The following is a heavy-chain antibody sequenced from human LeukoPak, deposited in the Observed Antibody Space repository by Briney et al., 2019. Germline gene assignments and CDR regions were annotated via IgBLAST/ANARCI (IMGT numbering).Heavy chain of an antibody. J-gene: IGHJ4*02. Sequence: GGSLRLSCAASGFTFSSYWMNWVRQAPGKGLVWVSRIASDGSSTTYADSVKGRFSISRDNAKNTLCLQMNSLRVEDTAVYYCARGRPHGNDYWGQGTLVTVSS. V-gene: IGHV3-74*01. CDR2: IASDGSST. D-gene: IGHD4-23*01. CDR1: GFTFSSYW. CDR3: ARGRPHGNDY.